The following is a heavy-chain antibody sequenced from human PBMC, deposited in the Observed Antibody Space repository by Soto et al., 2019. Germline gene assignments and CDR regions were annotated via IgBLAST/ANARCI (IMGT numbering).Heavy chain of an antibody. CDR3: ARGKAARGYNWFDP. J-gene: IGHJ5*02. V-gene: IGHV1-2*02. CDR1: GYTFTGYY. D-gene: IGHD6-6*01. Sequence: ASVKVSCKPSGYTFTGYYMHWVRQAPGQGLEWMGWINPNSGGTNYAQKFQGRVTMTRDTSISTAYMELSRLRSDDTAVYYCARGKAARGYNWFDPWGQGTLVTVSS. CDR2: INPNSGGT.